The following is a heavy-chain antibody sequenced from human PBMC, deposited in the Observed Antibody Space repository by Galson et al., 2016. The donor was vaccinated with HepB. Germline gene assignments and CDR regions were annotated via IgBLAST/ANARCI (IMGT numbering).Heavy chain of an antibody. Sequence: CAISGDSVSSNSATWNWIRQSPSRGLEWLGRTYYRSAWLDDYAISVKSRISINPDTSKNWFSLRLSSVTPEDTAVYYCTRERRYCSDGSCYSFDYWGLGILVTVSS. D-gene: IGHD2-15*01. CDR3: TRERRYCSDGSCYSFDY. CDR1: GDSVSSNSAT. CDR2: TYYRSAWLD. J-gene: IGHJ4*02. V-gene: IGHV6-1*01.